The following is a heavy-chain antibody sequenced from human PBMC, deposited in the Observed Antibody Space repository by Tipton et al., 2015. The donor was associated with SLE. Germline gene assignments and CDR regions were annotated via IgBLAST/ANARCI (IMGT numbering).Heavy chain of an antibody. Sequence: TLSLTCAVYGGSFSGYYWSWIRQPPGKGLEWIGEINHSGSTNYNPSLKSRVTISVDTSKNQFSLKMSSVTAADTAVYYCARGPGAFDYWGQGTLVIVSS. D-gene: IGHD3-10*01. CDR1: GGSFSGYY. CDR2: INHSGST. CDR3: ARGPGAFDY. J-gene: IGHJ4*02. V-gene: IGHV4-34*01.